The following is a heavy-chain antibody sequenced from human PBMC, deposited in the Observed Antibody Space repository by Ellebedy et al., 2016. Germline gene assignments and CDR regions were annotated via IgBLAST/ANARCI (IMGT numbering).Heavy chain of an antibody. CDR1: GGTFSSYA. J-gene: IGHJ4*02. CDR3: AKRCSSTSCLSW. CDR2: ISGSGGST. D-gene: IGHD2-2*01. V-gene: IGHV3-23*01. Sequence: SXXASGGTFSSYAMSWVRQAPGKGLEWVSAISGSGGSTYYADSVKGRFTISRDNSKNTLYLQMNSLRAEDTAVYYCAKRCSSTSCLSWWGQGTLVTVSS.